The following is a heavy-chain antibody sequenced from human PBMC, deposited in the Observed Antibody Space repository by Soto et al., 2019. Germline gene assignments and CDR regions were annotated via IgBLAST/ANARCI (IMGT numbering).Heavy chain of an antibody. V-gene: IGHV1-18*01. J-gene: IGHJ6*02. CDR2: IIPIIATT. CDR1: GNSFSSYG. Sequence: ASVKVSCKASGNSFSSYGITWVRQAPGQGLEWMGGIIPIIATTNYAQKLQGRVTMTTDTSTSTAYMELRSLRSDGTAVYYCARDGDFIVVVPAATIYYYYGMDVWGQGTTVTVSS. D-gene: IGHD2-2*01. CDR3: ARDGDFIVVVPAATIYYYYGMDV.